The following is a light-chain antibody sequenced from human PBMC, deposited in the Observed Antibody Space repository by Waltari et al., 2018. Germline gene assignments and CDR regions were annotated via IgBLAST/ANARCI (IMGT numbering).Light chain of an antibody. CDR2: GAS. CDR3: QQYGSSPQT. CDR1: QSVSSSY. V-gene: IGKV3-20*01. J-gene: IGKJ4*01. Sequence: EIVLTQSPGPLSLSPGERATIPCRASQSVSSSYLAWYQQKPGQAPRLLIYGASSRATGIPDRFSGSGSGTDFTLTISRLEPEDFAVYYCQQYGSSPQTFGGGTKVEIK.